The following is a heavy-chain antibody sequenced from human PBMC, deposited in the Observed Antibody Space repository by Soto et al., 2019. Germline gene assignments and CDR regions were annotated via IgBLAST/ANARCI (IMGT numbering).Heavy chain of an antibody. CDR1: GFTFSSYG. J-gene: IGHJ2*01. D-gene: IGHD1-26*01. V-gene: IGHV3-30*18. Sequence: QVQLVESGGGVVQPGRSLRLSCAASGFTFSSYGLHWVRQAPRKGLQWVAVISYDGSIKYYADSVKGRFNISIDNSKNTLYLQMNSLRAEATAVYYCAKGSHEGYFDLWGRGTLVTVSS. CDR2: ISYDGSIK. CDR3: AKGSHEGYFDL.